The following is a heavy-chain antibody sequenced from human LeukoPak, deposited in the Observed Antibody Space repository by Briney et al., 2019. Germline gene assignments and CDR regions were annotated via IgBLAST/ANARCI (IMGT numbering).Heavy chain of an antibody. V-gene: IGHV4-38-2*02. J-gene: IGHJ5*02. CDR3: ARGSSALRGDWFDP. CDR2: IYHSGST. D-gene: IGHD3-16*01. CDR1: GYSISSGYY. Sequence: ASETLSLTCTVSGYSISSGYYWGWIRQPPGKGLEWIGSIYHSGSTYYNPSLKSRVTISVDTSKNQFSLKLSSVTAADTAVYYCARGSSALRGDWFDPWGQGTLVTVSS.